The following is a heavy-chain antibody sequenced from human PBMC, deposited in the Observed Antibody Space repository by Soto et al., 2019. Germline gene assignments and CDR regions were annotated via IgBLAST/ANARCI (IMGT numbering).Heavy chain of an antibody. CDR1: GFTFSDNP. CDR2: IRSDGTTI. J-gene: IGHJ4*02. Sequence: DAHLVESGGGLVQPGGSLRLSCAASGFTFSDNPMNWVRLAPGKGLEWVSHIRSDGTTIYYADSVKGRFTISRDNANNSLYLHMNSLRDEDTAIYYCVRDHDFAFDTWGQGTLVTVSS. V-gene: IGHV3-48*02. CDR3: VRDHDFAFDT. D-gene: IGHD2-21*02.